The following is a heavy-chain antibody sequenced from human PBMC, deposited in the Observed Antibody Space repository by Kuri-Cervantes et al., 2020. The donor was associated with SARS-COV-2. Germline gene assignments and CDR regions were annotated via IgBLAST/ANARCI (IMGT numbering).Heavy chain of an antibody. D-gene: IGHD2-2*02. CDR3: ASVTYCSSTSCYTYPPPLYYYYYGMDV. J-gene: IGHJ6*02. Sequence: ASVKVSCKASGGTFSSYAISWVRQAPGQGLEWMGGIIPIFGTANYAQKSQGRVTITADKSTSTAYMELSSLRSEDTAVYYCASVTYCSSTSCYTYPPPLYYYYYGMDVWGQGTTVTVSS. V-gene: IGHV1-69*06. CDR1: GGTFSSYA. CDR2: IIPIFGTA.